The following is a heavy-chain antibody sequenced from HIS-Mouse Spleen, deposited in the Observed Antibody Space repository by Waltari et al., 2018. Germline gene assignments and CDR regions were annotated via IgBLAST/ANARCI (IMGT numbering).Heavy chain of an antibody. Sequence: QVQLVESGGGVVQPGRSLRLSCAASGFTFSSYGMHWVRQAPGKGVGWVAVIWYDGSNKYEADSVKGRFTISRDNSKNTLYLQMNSLRAEDTAVYYCAKGGLMVYAIGDYWGQGTLVTVSS. J-gene: IGHJ4*02. D-gene: IGHD2-8*01. CDR1: GFTFSSYG. CDR3: AKGGLMVYAIGDY. CDR2: IWYDGSNK. V-gene: IGHV3-33*06.